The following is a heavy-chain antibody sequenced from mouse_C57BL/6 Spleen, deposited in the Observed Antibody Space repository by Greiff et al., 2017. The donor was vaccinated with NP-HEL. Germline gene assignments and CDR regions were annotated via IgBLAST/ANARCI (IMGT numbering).Heavy chain of an antibody. CDR3: ARAIYFDY. CDR2: ISSGSSTI. V-gene: IGHV5-17*01. CDR1: GFTFSDYG. Sequence: EVKLMESGGGLVKPGGSLKLSCAASGFTFSDYGMHWVRQAPEKGLEWVAYISSGSSTIYYADTVKGRFTISRDNAKNTLFLQMTSLWSEDTAMYYCARAIYFDYWGQGTTLTVSS. J-gene: IGHJ2*01.